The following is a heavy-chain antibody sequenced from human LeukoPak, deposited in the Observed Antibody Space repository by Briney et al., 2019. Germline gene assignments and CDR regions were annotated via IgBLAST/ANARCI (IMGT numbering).Heavy chain of an antibody. CDR2: IYPGDSDT. Sequence: GESLKISCKGSGYSFTSYWISWVRQMPGKGLEWMGIIYPGDSDTRYSPSFQGQVTISADKSISTAHLQWSSLKASDTAMYYCARRLSSSSPKTYYYYYGMDVWGQGTTVTVSS. D-gene: IGHD6-6*01. CDR3: ARRLSSSSPKTYYYYYGMDV. J-gene: IGHJ6*02. V-gene: IGHV5-51*01. CDR1: GYSFTSYW.